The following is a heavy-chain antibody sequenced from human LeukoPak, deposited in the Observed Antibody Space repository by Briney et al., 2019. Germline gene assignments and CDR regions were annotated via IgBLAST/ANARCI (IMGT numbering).Heavy chain of an antibody. CDR1: GFTFSSYS. V-gene: IGHV3-23*01. D-gene: IGHD3-10*02. Sequence: GGSLRLSCAASGFTFSSYSMNWVRQAPGKGLEWVSTMSGSSGSTYYADSVKGRFTISRDNSKNTLYLQMNSLRAEDTAVYYCAELGITMIGGVWGKGTTVTISS. CDR3: AELGITMIGGV. CDR2: MSGSSGST. J-gene: IGHJ6*04.